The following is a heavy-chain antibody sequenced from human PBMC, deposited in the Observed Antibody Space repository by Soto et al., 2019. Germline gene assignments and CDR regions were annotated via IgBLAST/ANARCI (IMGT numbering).Heavy chain of an antibody. CDR1: GFSFSISP. J-gene: IGHJ4*02. CDR2: ISYDGTNK. Sequence: PGGSLRLSCAASGFSFSISPMHWVRQAPGKGPEWVALISYDGTNKFYADSVKGRFTISRDNSKSTLYLQVDSLRPEDAAVYYCARDPKTSGGQHWAFNYFDSWGQGTLVTVGS. V-gene: IGHV3-30-3*01. CDR3: ARDPKTSGGQHWAFNYFDS. D-gene: IGHD7-27*01.